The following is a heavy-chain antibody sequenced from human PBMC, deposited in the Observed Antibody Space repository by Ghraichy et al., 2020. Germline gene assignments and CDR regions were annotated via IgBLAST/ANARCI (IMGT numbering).Heavy chain of an antibody. CDR2: ISYDGSNK. CDR1: GFTFSSYG. V-gene: IGHV3-30*18. Sequence: GGSLRLSCAASGFTFSSYGMHWVRQAPGKGLEWVAVISYDGSNKYYADSVKGRFTISRDNSKNTLYLQMNSLRAEDTAVYYCAKAVSPITMIALFDYWGQGTLVTVSS. D-gene: IGHD3-22*01. CDR3: AKAVSPITMIALFDY. J-gene: IGHJ4*02.